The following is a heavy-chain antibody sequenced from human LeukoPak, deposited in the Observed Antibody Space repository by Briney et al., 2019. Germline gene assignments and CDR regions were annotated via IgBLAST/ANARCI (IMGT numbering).Heavy chain of an antibody. D-gene: IGHD6-13*01. Sequence: SQTLSLTCAISGDTVSSNSAAWNWIRQSPSRGLEWLGRTYYRSKWYNDYAISVKSRITINPDTSKNQFSLQLNSVTPEDTAVYYCARKYSSSWYDALDIWGQGTMVTVSS. CDR3: ARKYSSSWYDALDI. CDR1: GDTVSSNSAA. CDR2: TYYRSKWYN. J-gene: IGHJ3*02. V-gene: IGHV6-1*01.